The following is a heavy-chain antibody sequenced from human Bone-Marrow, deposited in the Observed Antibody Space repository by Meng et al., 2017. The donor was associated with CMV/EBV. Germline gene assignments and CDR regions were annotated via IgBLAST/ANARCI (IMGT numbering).Heavy chain of an antibody. J-gene: IGHJ4*02. CDR3: ARGATGAWDFYFDY. CDR1: AFTVSSTY. Sequence: GESLKISCAASAFTVSSTYMSWVRQAPGKGLEWISSIYGGGSTYYADSVKGRFTISRDNSKNTLYLQMNSQRAEDTAAYYCARGATGAWDFYFDYWVQGTLVTVSS. CDR2: IYGGGST. D-gene: IGHD6-13*01. V-gene: IGHV3-53*01.